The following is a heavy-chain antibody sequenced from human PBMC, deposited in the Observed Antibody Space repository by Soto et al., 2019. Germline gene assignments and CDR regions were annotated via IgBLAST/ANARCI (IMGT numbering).Heavy chain of an antibody. Sequence: QVQLVESGGGLVKPGGSLRLSCAASGFTFSDFYMSWIRQAPGKGLEWVSCISDSGSTIYYADSVKGRFTISRDNAKNSLYLQMNSLRAEDTAVYYCAREVRPTDWFDPWGQGTLVTVSS. D-gene: IGHD6-25*01. CDR2: ISDSGSTI. J-gene: IGHJ5*02. CDR1: GFTFSDFY. V-gene: IGHV3-11*01. CDR3: AREVRPTDWFDP.